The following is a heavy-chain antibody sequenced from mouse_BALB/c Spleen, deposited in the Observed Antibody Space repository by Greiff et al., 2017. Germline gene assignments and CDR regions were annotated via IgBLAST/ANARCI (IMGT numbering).Heavy chain of an antibody. J-gene: IGHJ3*01. CDR3: AREARATGFAY. Sequence: EVMLVESGGGLVQPGGSLKLSCAASGFTFSSYGMSWVRQTPDKRLELVATINSNGGSTYYPDSVKGRFTISRDNAKNTLYLQMSSLKSEDTAMYYCAREARATGFAYWGQGTLVTVSA. V-gene: IGHV5-6-3*01. CDR2: INSNGGST. D-gene: IGHD3-1*01. CDR1: GFTFSSYG.